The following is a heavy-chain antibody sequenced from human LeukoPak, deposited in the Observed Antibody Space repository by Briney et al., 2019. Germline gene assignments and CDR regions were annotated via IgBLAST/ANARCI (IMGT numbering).Heavy chain of an antibody. V-gene: IGHV1-2*02. D-gene: IGHD3-16*02. CDR2: INPNTGGT. CDR1: GYTVSVYY. Sequence: ASVKVSCKASGYTVSVYYVHWVRQAPGQGLEWMGWINPNTGGTNYAQKFQGRVVMTMDTAISTAYLALTGLTYDDTAIYYCATSFYRQTDAWGQGSLVTVSS. CDR3: ATSFYRQTDA. J-gene: IGHJ5*02.